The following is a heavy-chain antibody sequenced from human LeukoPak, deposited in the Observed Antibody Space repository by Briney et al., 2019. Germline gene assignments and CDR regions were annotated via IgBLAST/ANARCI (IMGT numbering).Heavy chain of an antibody. CDR2: IYYSGST. D-gene: IGHD3-22*01. J-gene: IGHJ3*02. V-gene: IGHV4-59*01. CDR1: GGSISSYY. Sequence: SETLSLTCTVSGGSISSYYWSWIRQPPGKGLEWIGYIYYSGSTNYNPSLKSRVTISVDTSKNQFSLKLSSVTAADTAVYYCARASDYYYDSSGYYPDAFDIWGQGTMVTVSS. CDR3: ARASDYYYDSSGYYPDAFDI.